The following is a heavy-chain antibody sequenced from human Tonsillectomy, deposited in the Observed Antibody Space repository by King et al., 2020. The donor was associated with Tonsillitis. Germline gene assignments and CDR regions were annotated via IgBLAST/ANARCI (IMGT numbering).Heavy chain of an antibody. J-gene: IGHJ6*02. CDR2: IYPGDSDT. D-gene: IGHD3-10*01. V-gene: IGHV5-51*01. CDR3: ARHRDTSSWYYYGAMDV. Sequence: QLVQSGAELRKPGESLKISCKGSGYSFSSYYIGWVRQMPGKGLEWMGSIYPGDSDTRYSPSLQGLVTISADKSTSTAYLQWSSLKAPDTAMYYCARHRDTSSWYYYGAMDVWGQGTTVTVSS. CDR1: GYSFSSYY.